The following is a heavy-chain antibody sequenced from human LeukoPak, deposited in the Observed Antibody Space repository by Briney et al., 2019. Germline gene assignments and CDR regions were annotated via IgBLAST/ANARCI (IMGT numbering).Heavy chain of an antibody. Sequence: PGESLKISCKASGYSFTNYWIGWVRQMPGKGLEWMGIIYPGDSDTRYSPSFQGQVTISADKSISTAYLQWSSLRASDTAIYYCARRSSAWYDKFDPWGLGTLVTVSS. CDR2: IYPGDSDT. CDR1: GYSFTNYW. V-gene: IGHV5-51*01. J-gene: IGHJ5*02. D-gene: IGHD6-19*01. CDR3: ARRSSAWYDKFDP.